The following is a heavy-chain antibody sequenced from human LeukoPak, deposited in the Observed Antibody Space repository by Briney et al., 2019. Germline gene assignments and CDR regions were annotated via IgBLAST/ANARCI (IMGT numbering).Heavy chain of an antibody. CDR1: GYTFTSYY. J-gene: IGHJ6*02. CDR2: INPSGGST. D-gene: IGHD6-6*01. V-gene: IGHV1-46*01. CDR3: ARDQSPAYSSSSRYYGMDV. Sequence: ASVKVSCKASGYTFTSYYMHWVRQAPGQGLEWMGIINPSGGSTSYAQKFQGRVTMTRDTSTSTVYMELSSLRSGGTAVYYCARDQSPAYSSSSRYYGMDVWGQGTTVTVSS.